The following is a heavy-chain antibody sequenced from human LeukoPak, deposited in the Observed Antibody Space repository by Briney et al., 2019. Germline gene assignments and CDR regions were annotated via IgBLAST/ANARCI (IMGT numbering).Heavy chain of an antibody. CDR2: INHSGST. Sequence: SETLSLTCAVYGGSFSGYYWSWIRQPPGKGLEWIGEINHSGSTNYNPSLKSRVTISVDTSKNQFSLKLSSVTAADTAVYYCARDSRDGYNSAYYFDYWGQGTLVTVSS. V-gene: IGHV4-34*01. CDR3: ARDSRDGYNSAYYFDY. CDR1: GGSFSGYY. J-gene: IGHJ4*02. D-gene: IGHD5-24*01.